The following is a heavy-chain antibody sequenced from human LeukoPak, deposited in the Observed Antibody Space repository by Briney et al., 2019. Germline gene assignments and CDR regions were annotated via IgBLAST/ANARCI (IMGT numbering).Heavy chain of an antibody. CDR3: AILPRSWSYSLDYFDY. CDR1: GYTFTSCY. CDR2: INPSGGST. J-gene: IGHJ4*02. D-gene: IGHD1-26*01. Sequence: ASVKVSCKASGYTFTSCYMHWVRQAPGQGLEWMGIINPSGGSTSYAQKFQGRVTMTRDTSTSTVYMELSSLRSEDTAVYYCAILPRSWSYSLDYFDYWGQGTLVTVSS. V-gene: IGHV1-46*01.